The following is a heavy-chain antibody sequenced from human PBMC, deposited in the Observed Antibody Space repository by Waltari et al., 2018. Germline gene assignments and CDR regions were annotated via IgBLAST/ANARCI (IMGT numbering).Heavy chain of an antibody. CDR1: GGSISSYY. CDR3: AREGRLDLWGMDV. CDR2: IYYSGST. Sequence: QVQLQESGPGLVKPSATLSLTCTVSGGSISSYYWSWIRQPPGKGLEWIGYIYYSGSTNYNPSLKSRVTISVDTSKNQFSLKLSSVTAADTAVYYCAREGRLDLWGMDVWGQGTTVTVSS. J-gene: IGHJ6*02. D-gene: IGHD6-25*01. V-gene: IGHV4-59*01.